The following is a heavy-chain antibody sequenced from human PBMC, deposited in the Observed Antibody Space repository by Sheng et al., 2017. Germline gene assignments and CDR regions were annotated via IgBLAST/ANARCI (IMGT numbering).Heavy chain of an antibody. CDR1: AFTLSDYY. J-gene: IGHJ5*01. CDR3: ARDLHFRNYEGLGNWFDS. D-gene: IGHD4-4*01. V-gene: IGHV3-11*04. CDR2: ISSSGTTT. Sequence: QVHLVESGGGWVMPGGSLRLSCTASAFTLSDYYMSWIRQAPGKGLEWISYISSSGTTTYYADSVKGRFTISRDNAKNSLYLQMNSLGVEDTAMYYCARDLHFRNYEGLGNWFDSWGQGTLVTVSS.